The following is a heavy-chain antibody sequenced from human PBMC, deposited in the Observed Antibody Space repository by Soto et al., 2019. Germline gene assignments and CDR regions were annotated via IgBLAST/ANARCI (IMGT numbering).Heavy chain of an antibody. V-gene: IGHV4-59*08. CDR2: IYYSGST. CDR3: ARHAEFYCSGGSCQFREIDY. CDR1: GGSISSYY. Sequence: ETLSLTCTVPGGSISSYYWSWIRQPPGKGLEWIGYIYYSGSTNYNPSLKSRVTISVDTSKNQFSLKLSSVTAADTAVYYCARHAEFYCSGGSCQFREIDYWGQGTLVTVSS. J-gene: IGHJ4*02. D-gene: IGHD2-15*01.